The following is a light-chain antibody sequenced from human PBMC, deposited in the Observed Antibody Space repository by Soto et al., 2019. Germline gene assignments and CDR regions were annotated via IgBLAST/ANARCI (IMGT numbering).Light chain of an antibody. CDR2: EVS. CDR3: SSYTSSSTLL. J-gene: IGLJ1*01. CDR1: SSEVVNYSL. V-gene: IGLV2-14*02. Sequence: QSALPQPSSVSECPGHSITISCTGSSSEVVNYSLVSWYQQPPGKAPKLMIYEVSNRPSGVSHRFSGSKSGNTASLNISALPAKDEPDYYCSSYTSSSTLLFGTGTKVTVL.